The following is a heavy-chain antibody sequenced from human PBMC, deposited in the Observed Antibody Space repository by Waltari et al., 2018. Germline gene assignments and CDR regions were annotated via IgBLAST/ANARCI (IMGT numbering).Heavy chain of an antibody. D-gene: IGHD3-10*01. Sequence: EVQLVQSGAEVKKPGESLRISCEGSGYTFAYYWIGWVRQTPDKGLEWMGISFPDDSDTRYSPSFQGQVTISVDKSINTAYLQWNSLKASDTAVYFCARPSWSRALWYGDFWGQGTVVTVSS. CDR2: SFPDDSDT. V-gene: IGHV5-51*01. CDR1: GYTFAYYW. J-gene: IGHJ4*02. CDR3: ARPSWSRALWYGDF.